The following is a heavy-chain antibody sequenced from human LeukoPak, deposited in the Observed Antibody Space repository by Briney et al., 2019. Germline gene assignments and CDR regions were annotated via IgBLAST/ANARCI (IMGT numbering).Heavy chain of an antibody. CDR2: FDPEDGET. CDR3: ATPYCTNGVCYHYGMDV. CDR1: RYTLTELS. D-gene: IGHD2-8*01. J-gene: IGHJ6*02. Sequence: ASVKVSCKVSRYTLTELSMHWVRQAPGKGLEWMGGFDPEDGETIYAQKFQGRVTMTEDTSTDTAYMELSSLRSEDTAVYYCATPYCTNGVCYHYGMDVWGQGTTVTVSS. V-gene: IGHV1-24*01.